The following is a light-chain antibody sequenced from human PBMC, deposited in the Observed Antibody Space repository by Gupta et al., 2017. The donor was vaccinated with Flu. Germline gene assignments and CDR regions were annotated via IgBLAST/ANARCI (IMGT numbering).Light chain of an antibody. V-gene: IGKV1-12*01. J-gene: IGKJ4*01. CDR1: QNIGSR. CDR3: QQADSFPLT. CDR2: LAS. Sequence: GDRVTITCRASQNIGSRLAWYQLKPGKAPKLLIYLASSFQSGVPSRFSSSGYGTDFTLTISSLQPEDFATYLCQQADSFPLTFGGGTKVEIK.